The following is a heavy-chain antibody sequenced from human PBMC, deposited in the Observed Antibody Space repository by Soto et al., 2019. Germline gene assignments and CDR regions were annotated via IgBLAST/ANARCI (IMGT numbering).Heavy chain of an antibody. D-gene: IGHD6-6*01. V-gene: IGHV4-34*01. Sequence: KPSESLSLTCAVHGGSVSGYYWSWIRQPPGKGLEWIGEINHSGSTNYNPSLKSRVTISVDTSKNQFSLKLSSVTAADAAVYYCARAVRYSSSAYYYGMDVWGQGTTVTVSS. CDR1: GGSVSGYY. J-gene: IGHJ6*02. CDR3: ARAVRYSSSAYYYGMDV. CDR2: INHSGST.